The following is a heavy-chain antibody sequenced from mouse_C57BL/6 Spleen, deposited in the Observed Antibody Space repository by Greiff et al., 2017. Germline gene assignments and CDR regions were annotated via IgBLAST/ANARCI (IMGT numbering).Heavy chain of an antibody. Sequence: VHLVESGAELVKPGASVKISCKASGYAFSSYWMNWVKQRPGQGLEWIGQIYPGDGDTNYNGKFKGKATLTADKSSSTAYMQLSSLTSEDSAVYFCARWDGTLYAMDYWGQGTSVTVSS. D-gene: IGHD2-1*01. V-gene: IGHV1-80*01. CDR3: ARWDGTLYAMDY. CDR1: GYAFSSYW. J-gene: IGHJ4*01. CDR2: IYPGDGDT.